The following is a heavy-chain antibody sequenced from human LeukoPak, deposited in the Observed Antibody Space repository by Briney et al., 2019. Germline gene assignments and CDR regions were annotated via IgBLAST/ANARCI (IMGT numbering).Heavy chain of an antibody. CDR2: ISYDGSNK. D-gene: IGHD3-9*01. Sequence: GGSLRLSCAASGFTFSSYGMHWVRQAPGKGLEWGAVISYDGSNKYYADSVKGRITISRDNSKNTLYLQMNSLRAEDTAVYYCGKDPGSDILTGYYDYWGQGTLVSVFS. CDR3: GKDPGSDILTGYYDY. CDR1: GFTFSSYG. V-gene: IGHV3-30*18. J-gene: IGHJ4*02.